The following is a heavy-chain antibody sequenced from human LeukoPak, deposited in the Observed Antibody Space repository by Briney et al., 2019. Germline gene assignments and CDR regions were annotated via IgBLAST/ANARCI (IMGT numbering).Heavy chain of an antibody. V-gene: IGHV1-18*01. CDR2: ISACNGNT. J-gene: IGHJ3*02. Sequence: GASVKVSCKASGYTFTTYGISWVRQAPGQGLEWMGWISACNGNTNYAQKLQGRVTMTTDTSTSTAYMELRSLRSDDTAVYYCARGRGLEWLFATDAFDIWGLGTMVTVSS. D-gene: IGHD2-21*01. CDR1: GYTFTTYG. CDR3: ARGRGLEWLFATDAFDI.